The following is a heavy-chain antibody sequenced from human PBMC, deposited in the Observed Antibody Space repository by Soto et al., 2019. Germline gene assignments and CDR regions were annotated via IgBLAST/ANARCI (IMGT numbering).Heavy chain of an antibody. D-gene: IGHD1-7*01. J-gene: IGHJ6*03. CDR2: IYYSGST. Sequence: PSETLSLTCTVSGGSISSSSYYWGWIRQPPGKGLEWIGSIYYSGSTYYNPSLKSRVTISVDTSKNQFSLKLSSVTAADTAVYYCARRGDWNYLHYYYYYMDVWGKGTTVTVSS. CDR3: ARRGDWNYLHYYYYYMDV. CDR1: GGSISSSSYY. V-gene: IGHV4-39*01.